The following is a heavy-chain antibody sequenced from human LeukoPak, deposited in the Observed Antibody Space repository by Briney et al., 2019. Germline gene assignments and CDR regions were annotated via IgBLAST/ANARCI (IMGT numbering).Heavy chain of an antibody. CDR2: IYTTGST. Sequence: PSETLSLTCTVSGGSLSSYYWSWVRQPAGKGLEWIGRIYTTGSTNYNTSLKSRVTMSVDTSKNQFSLRLSSVTAADTAVYYCARDPGLSNYYYGMDVWGQGTTVTVSS. J-gene: IGHJ6*02. CDR3: ARDPGLSNYYYGMDV. V-gene: IGHV4-4*07. CDR1: GGSLSSYY.